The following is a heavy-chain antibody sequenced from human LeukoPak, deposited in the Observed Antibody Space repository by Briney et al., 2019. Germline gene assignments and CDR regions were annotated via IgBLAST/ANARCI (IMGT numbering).Heavy chain of an antibody. D-gene: IGHD4-23*01. CDR3: ARDNSLPRTDAFDI. Sequence: GGSLRLSCVASGFTFSTYAMTWVRQAPGKGLEWVSVISGSGRSGTNYADSVKGRFTISRDNSKNTLYLQMNSLRAEDTAVYYCARDNSLPRTDAFDIWGQGTMVTVSS. J-gene: IGHJ3*02. CDR2: ISGSGRSGT. CDR1: GFTFSTYA. V-gene: IGHV3-23*01.